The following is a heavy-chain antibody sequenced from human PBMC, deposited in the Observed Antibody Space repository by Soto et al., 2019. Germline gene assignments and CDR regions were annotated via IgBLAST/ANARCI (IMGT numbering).Heavy chain of an antibody. CDR1: GFTFSSYA. V-gene: IGHV3-23*01. CDR2: ISGTGHST. J-gene: IGHJ4*02. Sequence: GGSLRLSCAASGFTFSSYAMSWVRQAPGKGLEWVSSISGTGHSTYYADSVKGRFTISRDNSKNTLFLQMSSLRAEDTAVYYCAKRIMATIGHFDSWGQGTLVTVSS. CDR3: AKRIMATIGHFDS. D-gene: IGHD5-12*01.